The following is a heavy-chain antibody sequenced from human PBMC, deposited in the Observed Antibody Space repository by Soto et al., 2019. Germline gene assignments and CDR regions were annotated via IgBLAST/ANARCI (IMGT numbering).Heavy chain of an antibody. V-gene: IGHV3-9*01. D-gene: IGHD3-10*01. CDR2: ISWNSGSI. Sequence: GGSLRLSCAASGFTFDDYAMHWVRQAPGKGPEWVSGISWNSGSIGYADSVKGRFTISRDNAKNSLYLQMNSLRAEDTALYYCAKDLLWFGEGGAFDIWGQGTMVTVSS. CDR3: AKDLLWFGEGGAFDI. CDR1: GFTFDDYA. J-gene: IGHJ3*02.